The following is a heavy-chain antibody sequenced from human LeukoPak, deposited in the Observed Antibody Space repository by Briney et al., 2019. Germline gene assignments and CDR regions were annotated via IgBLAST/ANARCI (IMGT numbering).Heavy chain of an antibody. CDR3: ARVAYYYASSTLAY. D-gene: IGHD3-22*01. CDR1: GGSISSGDYY. CDR2: IYYNRST. Sequence: SETLSLTCTVSGGSISSGDYYWSWIRQPPGKGLECIGYIYYNRSTYYNPSLMSRVTIPVDKSKTQFSLKLSAVTAADTALYYCARVAYYYASSTLAYWGQGTLVTVSS. J-gene: IGHJ4*02. V-gene: IGHV4-30-4*01.